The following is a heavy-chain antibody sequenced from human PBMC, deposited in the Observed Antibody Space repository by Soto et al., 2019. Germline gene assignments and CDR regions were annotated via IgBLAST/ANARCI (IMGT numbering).Heavy chain of an antibody. CDR1: GYTFTSYG. V-gene: IGHV1-18*01. CDR2: ISAYNGNT. D-gene: IGHD3-9*01. J-gene: IGHJ5*02. CDR3: ARDHHRTGYDILTGYPRAWFDP. Sequence: QVQLVQSGAEVKKPGASVKVSCKASGYTFTSYGISWVRQAPGQGLEWMGWISAYNGNTNYAQKLQGRVTMTTDTSTSTAYMELRSLRSDDTAVYYCARDHHRTGYDILTGYPRAWFDPWGQGTLVTVSS.